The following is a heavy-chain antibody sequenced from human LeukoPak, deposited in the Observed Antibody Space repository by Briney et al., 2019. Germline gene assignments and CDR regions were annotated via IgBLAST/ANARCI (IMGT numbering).Heavy chain of an antibody. V-gene: IGHV3-9*01. CDR1: GFTFDDYG. Sequence: GGSLRLSCAASGFTFDDYGMHWVRRTPGKGLEWVSGISWNSGGIAYADSVEGRFTISRDNARNSLYLQMNSLRAEDTALYYCTKGGFSSGWLGDYWGQGTLVTVSS. CDR2: ISWNSGGI. CDR3: TKGGFSSGWLGDY. J-gene: IGHJ4*02. D-gene: IGHD6-19*01.